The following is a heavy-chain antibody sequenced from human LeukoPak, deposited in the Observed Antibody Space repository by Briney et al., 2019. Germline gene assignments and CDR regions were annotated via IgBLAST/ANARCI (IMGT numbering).Heavy chain of an antibody. CDR1: VYTFTGYY. J-gene: IGHJ5*02. D-gene: IGHD2-15*01. CDR2: INPNSGGT. V-gene: IGHV1-2*02. Sequence: ASVKVSCKASVYTFTGYYMHWVRQAPGQGLEWMGWINPNSGGTNYAQKFQGRVTMTRDTSISTAYMGLSRLRSDDTAVYYCARVYVCSGGSCYGNWFDPWGQGTLVTVSS. CDR3: ARVYVCSGGSCYGNWFDP.